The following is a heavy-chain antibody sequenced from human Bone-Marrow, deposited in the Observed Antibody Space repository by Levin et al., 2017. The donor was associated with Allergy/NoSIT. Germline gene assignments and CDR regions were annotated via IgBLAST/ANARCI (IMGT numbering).Heavy chain of an antibody. Sequence: GGSLRLSCAASGFTFSSYWMQWVRHAPGKGLVWVSRIEYDGRTTSYADSVKGRFTISRDNAKNTLYLQMNSLRVEDTAVYYCARDWGTVTTAAWVDVWGQGTTVTVSS. J-gene: IGHJ6*02. V-gene: IGHV3-74*01. CDR3: ARDWGTVTTAAWVDV. CDR2: IEYDGRTT. D-gene: IGHD4-17*01. CDR1: GFTFSSYW.